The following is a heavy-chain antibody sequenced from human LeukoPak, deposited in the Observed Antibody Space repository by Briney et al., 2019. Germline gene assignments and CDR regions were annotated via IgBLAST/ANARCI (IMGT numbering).Heavy chain of an antibody. CDR2: LSGTGGNT. CDR3: AKAWALTYLGGVDS. Sequence: GGSLRLSCAASAFTFSSYAMAWVRQAPGKGLEWVSTLSGTGGNTYYADSERGRFTISRDNSKNTLYLQMNSLRAEDTAVYYCAKAWALTYLGGVDSWGQGTLVTVSS. CDR1: AFTFSSYA. V-gene: IGHV3-23*01. J-gene: IGHJ4*02. D-gene: IGHD2-21*02.